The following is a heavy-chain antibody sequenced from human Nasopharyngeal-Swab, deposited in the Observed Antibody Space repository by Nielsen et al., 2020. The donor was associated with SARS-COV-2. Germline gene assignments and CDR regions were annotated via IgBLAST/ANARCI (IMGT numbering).Heavy chain of an antibody. J-gene: IGHJ3*01. CDR2: MNPNSANT. CDR1: GYSFTSYD. Sequence: ASVKVSCKASGYSFTSYDINWVRQATGQGLEWMGWMNPNSANTGCAQKFQGRVTMTRSTSISTAYMELSSLRSEDTAVYYCAKRGAGTTGDAFDLWGQGTMVTVSS. V-gene: IGHV1-8*01. D-gene: IGHD1-14*01. CDR3: AKRGAGTTGDAFDL.